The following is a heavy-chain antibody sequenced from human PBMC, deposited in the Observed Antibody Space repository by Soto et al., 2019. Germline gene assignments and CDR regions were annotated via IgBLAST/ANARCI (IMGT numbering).Heavy chain of an antibody. D-gene: IGHD3-16*01. Sequence: PGGSLRLSCAASGFTFDDYAMHWVRQAPGKGLEWVSGISWNSGSIGYADSVKGRFTISRDNAKNSLYLQMNSLRAEDTALYYRARDTGGSYDYWGQGALVTVSS. CDR1: GFTFDDYA. CDR3: ARDTGGSYDY. CDR2: ISWNSGSI. V-gene: IGHV3-9*01. J-gene: IGHJ4*02.